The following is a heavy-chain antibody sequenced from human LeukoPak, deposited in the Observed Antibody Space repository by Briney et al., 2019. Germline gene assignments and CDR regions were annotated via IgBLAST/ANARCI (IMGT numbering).Heavy chain of an antibody. CDR1: GGSISSYY. D-gene: IGHD3-22*01. CDR3: AVLYYYDRSGYFDY. V-gene: IGHV4-59*08. CDR2: IYYSGST. J-gene: IGHJ4*02. Sequence: PSETLSLTCTVSGGSISSYYWSWIRQPLGKGLEWIGYIYYSGSTNYNPSLKSRVTISVDTSKNQFSLKLSSVTAADTAVYYCAVLYYYDRSGYFDYWGQGTLVTVSS.